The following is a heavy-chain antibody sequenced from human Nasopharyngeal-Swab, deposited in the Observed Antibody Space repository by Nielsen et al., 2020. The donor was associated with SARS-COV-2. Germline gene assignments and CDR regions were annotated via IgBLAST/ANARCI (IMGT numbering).Heavy chain of an antibody. J-gene: IGHJ6*02. CDR1: GFSLSTSGMC. CDR2: IDWDDDK. D-gene: IGHD3-16*01. Sequence: SGPTLVKPTKTLTLTCTFSGFSLSTSGMCVSWIRQPLGKALEWLALIDWDDDKYYSTSLKTRLTISKDTSKNQVVLTMTNMDPEDTATYYCARIQAMITFGGANYYGMDVWGQGTTVTVSS. V-gene: IGHV2-70*01. CDR3: ARIQAMITFGGANYYGMDV.